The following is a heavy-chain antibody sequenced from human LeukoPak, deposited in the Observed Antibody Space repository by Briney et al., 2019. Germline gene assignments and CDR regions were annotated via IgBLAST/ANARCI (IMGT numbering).Heavy chain of an antibody. J-gene: IGHJ5*02. Sequence: GGSLRLSCTASGFTFGDYAMSWVRQAPGKGLEWVGLIRSKAYGGTTEYAASVKGRFTISRDDSKSIAYLQMNSLKTEDTAVYYCTRKNYDILTGYPTDWFDPWGQGTLVTVSS. V-gene: IGHV3-49*04. D-gene: IGHD3-9*01. CDR2: IRSKAYGGTT. CDR1: GFTFGDYA. CDR3: TRKNYDILTGYPTDWFDP.